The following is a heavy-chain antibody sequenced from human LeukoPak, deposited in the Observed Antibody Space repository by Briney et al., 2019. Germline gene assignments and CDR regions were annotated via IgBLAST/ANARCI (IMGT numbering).Heavy chain of an antibody. V-gene: IGHV4-59*01. J-gene: IGHJ6*03. CDR1: GASISSNY. D-gene: IGHD2-2*01. CDR2: IYYSGTT. CDR3: ALAHCSRTNCYDLDYFHYYMDV. Sequence: ASETLSLTCSVSGASISSNYWTWIRQPPGKGLEWIGNIYYSGTTNYNPSLKSRVTISVDQSKKQFSLNLISVTAADTAVYFCALAHCSRTNCYDLDYFHYYMDVWGKGTTVTVSS.